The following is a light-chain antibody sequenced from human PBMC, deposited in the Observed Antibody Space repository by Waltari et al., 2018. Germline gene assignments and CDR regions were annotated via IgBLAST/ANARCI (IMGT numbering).Light chain of an antibody. CDR1: SNAVGGYNY. Sequence: QSALTQPASVSGSPGQSITISCTGPSNAVGGYNYVSWYQQHPGKAPKLMIYDVSDRPSGVSNRFSGSKSGNTASLTISGLQAEDEAEYYCTSYATGSSYIFGGGTKVTVL. CDR3: TSYATGSSYI. V-gene: IGLV2-14*03. J-gene: IGLJ1*01. CDR2: DVS.